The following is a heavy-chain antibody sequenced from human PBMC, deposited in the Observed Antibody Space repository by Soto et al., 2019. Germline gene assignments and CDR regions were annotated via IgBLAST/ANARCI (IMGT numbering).Heavy chain of an antibody. V-gene: IGHV3-66*01. CDR1: GFTVSSNY. Sequence: EVQLVESGGGLVQPGGSLRLSCAASGFTVSSNYMSWVRQAPGKGLAWVSIIYSGGSTHYADSVKGRFTISRDNFKNTLYLQMNNLRAEDTAVYYCARDRPDTIFGVVILDSWGQGTLVIVSS. J-gene: IGHJ4*02. CDR3: ARDRPDTIFGVVILDS. D-gene: IGHD3-3*01. CDR2: IYSGGST.